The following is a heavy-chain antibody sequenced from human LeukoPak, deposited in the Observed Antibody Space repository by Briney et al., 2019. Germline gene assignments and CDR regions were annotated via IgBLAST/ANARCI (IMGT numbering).Heavy chain of an antibody. CDR1: GGTFSSYA. D-gene: IGHD3-22*01. V-gene: IGHV1-69*13. Sequence: GASVKVSCKASGGTFSSYAISWVRQAHGQGLEWMGGIIPIFGTANYAQKFQGRVTITADESTSTAYMELSSLRSEDTAVYYCAKEDSSGYYYDWGQGTLVTVSS. CDR2: IIPIFGTA. J-gene: IGHJ4*02. CDR3: AKEDSSGYYYD.